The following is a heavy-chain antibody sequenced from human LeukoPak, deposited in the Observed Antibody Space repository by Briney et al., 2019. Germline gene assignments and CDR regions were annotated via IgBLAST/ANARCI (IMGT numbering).Heavy chain of an antibody. V-gene: IGHV3-23*01. CDR2: ISGSGDTT. Sequence: HPGGSLRLSCAASGFTFSSYAMSWVRQAPGKGLERVSHISGSGDTTYYADSVKGRFTISRDNSKNTLYLQMNSLRAEDTAVYYCAKSPWWDPTGDFDYWGQGTLVTVSS. J-gene: IGHJ4*02. CDR1: GFTFSSYA. D-gene: IGHD2-15*01. CDR3: AKSPWWDPTGDFDY.